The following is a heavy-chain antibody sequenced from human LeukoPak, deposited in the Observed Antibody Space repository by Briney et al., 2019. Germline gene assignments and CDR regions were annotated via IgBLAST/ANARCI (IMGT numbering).Heavy chain of an antibody. J-gene: IGHJ3*02. CDR2: ISSSSSYI. D-gene: IGHD3-22*01. Sequence: GGSLRLSCAASGFTFSSYSMNWVRQAPGKGLEWVSSISSSSSYIYYADSVKGRFPISRDNAKNSLYLQMNSLRAEDTAVYYCARDSYYYDSSGFAYAFDIWGQGTMVTVSS. CDR3: ARDSYYYDSSGFAYAFDI. CDR1: GFTFSSYS. V-gene: IGHV3-21*01.